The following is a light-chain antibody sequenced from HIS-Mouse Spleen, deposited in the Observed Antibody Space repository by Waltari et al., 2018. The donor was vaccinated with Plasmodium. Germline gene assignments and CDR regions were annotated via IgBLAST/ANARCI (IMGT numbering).Light chain of an antibody. V-gene: IGKV1-9*01. Sequence: DIQLTQSPSFLSASVADRVTITCRASQGISSYLAWYQQQPGKAPKLLIYAASTLQSGVPSSFSGSGSGTEFTLTISSLQPEDFATYYCQQLNSYPLTFGGGTKVEIK. CDR1: QGISSY. CDR3: QQLNSYPLT. CDR2: AAS. J-gene: IGKJ4*01.